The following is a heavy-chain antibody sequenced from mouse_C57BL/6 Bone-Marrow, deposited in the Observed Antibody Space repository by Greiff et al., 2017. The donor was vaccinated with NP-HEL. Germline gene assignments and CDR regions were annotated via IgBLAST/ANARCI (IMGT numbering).Heavy chain of an antibody. V-gene: IGHV5-17*01. Sequence: EVHLVESGGGLVKPGGSLKLSCAASGFTFSDYGMHWVRQAPEKGLEWVAYISSGSSTIYYADTVKGRFTISRDNAKNTLFLQMTSLRSEDTAMYYCASTYDHWYFDVWGTGTTVTVSS. J-gene: IGHJ1*03. CDR3: ASTYDHWYFDV. CDR1: GFTFSDYG. CDR2: ISSGSSTI. D-gene: IGHD2-3*01.